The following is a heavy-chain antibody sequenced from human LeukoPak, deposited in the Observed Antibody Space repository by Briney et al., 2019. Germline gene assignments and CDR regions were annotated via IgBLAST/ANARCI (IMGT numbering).Heavy chain of an antibody. J-gene: IGHJ2*01. V-gene: IGHV3-21*01. CDR3: ARDRDYCYGSGTPPLCWYFDL. CDR1: GFTFSSYS. Sequence: GGSLRLSCAASGFTFSSYSMNWVRQAPGKGLEWVSSITSSSSYIYYADSVKGRFTISRDNAKNSLYLQMNSLRAEDTAVYYCARDRDYCYGSGTPPLCWYFDLWGRGTLVTVSS. CDR2: ITSSSSYI. D-gene: IGHD3-10*01.